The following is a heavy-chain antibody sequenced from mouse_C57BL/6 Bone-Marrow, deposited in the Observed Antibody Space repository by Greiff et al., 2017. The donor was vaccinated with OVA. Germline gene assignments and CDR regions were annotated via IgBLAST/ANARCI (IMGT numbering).Heavy chain of an antibody. Sequence: EVQVVESGGDLVKPGGSLKLSCAASGFTFSSYGMSWVRQTPDKRLEWVATISSGGSYTYYPDSVKGRFTISRDNAKNTLYLQMSSLKSEDTAMYYCARQFTTDVSSCYFDVWGTGTTLTVSS. J-gene: IGHJ1*03. CDR1: GFTFSSYG. CDR2: ISSGGSYT. V-gene: IGHV5-6*01. CDR3: ARQFTTDVSSCYFDV. D-gene: IGHD1-1*01.